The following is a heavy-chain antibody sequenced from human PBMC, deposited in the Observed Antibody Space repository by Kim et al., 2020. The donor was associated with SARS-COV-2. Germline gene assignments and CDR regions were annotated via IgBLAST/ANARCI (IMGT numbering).Heavy chain of an antibody. V-gene: IGHV3-30*18. Sequence: GGSLRLSCAASGFTFSSYGMHWVRQAPGKGLEWVAVISYDGSNKYYADSVKGRFTISRDNSKNTLYLQMNSLRAEDTAVYYCAKQAYDGDYREWGQGTLVTVSS. CDR2: ISYDGSNK. D-gene: IGHD4-17*01. CDR1: GFTFSSYG. CDR3: AKQAYDGDYRE. J-gene: IGHJ4*02.